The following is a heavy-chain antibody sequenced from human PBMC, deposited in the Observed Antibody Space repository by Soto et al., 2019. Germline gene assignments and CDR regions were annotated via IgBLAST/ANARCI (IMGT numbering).Heavy chain of an antibody. CDR1: GGTFRNHG. V-gene: IGHV1-69*06. CDR2: IIPIFGTA. J-gene: IGHJ4*02. D-gene: IGHD6-19*01. Sequence: ASVKVSCKASGGTFRNHGISWVRQAPGQGLEWMGGIIPIFGTANYAQKFQGRVTITADKSTSTAYMELSSLRSEDTAVYYCAREEHSSGWAYYFDYWGQGTLVTVSS. CDR3: AREEHSSGWAYYFDY.